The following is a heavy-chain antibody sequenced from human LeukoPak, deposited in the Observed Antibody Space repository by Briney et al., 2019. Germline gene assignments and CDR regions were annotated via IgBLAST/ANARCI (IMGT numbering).Heavy chain of an antibody. J-gene: IGHJ2*01. CDR3: ARESLGGSQRNRNFDL. V-gene: IGHV4-30-4*01. CDR1: GGSISGGDYF. D-gene: IGHD6-25*01. CDR2: IYYSGST. Sequence: SQTLSLTCSVSGGSISGGDYFWRWLRQPPGKGREWIGYIYYSGSTYYNTSRKSRSTISLDMSRNQLSLILSSVTGAETAVYYCARESLGGSQRNRNFDLWGRGTLVTVSS.